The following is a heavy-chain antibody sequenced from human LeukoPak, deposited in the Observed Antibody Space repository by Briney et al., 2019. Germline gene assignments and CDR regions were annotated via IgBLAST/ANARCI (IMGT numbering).Heavy chain of an antibody. D-gene: IGHD2-2*01. J-gene: IGHJ5*02. V-gene: IGHV4-39*07. CDR2: INHSGST. Sequence: SETLSLTCTVSGGSISSSSYYWGWIRQPPGKGLEWIGEINHSGSTNYNPSLKSRVTISVDTSKNQFSLKLSSVTAADTAVYYCASYGGCSSTSCYWFDPWGQGTLVTVSS. CDR1: GGSISSSSYY. CDR3: ASYGGCSSTSCYWFDP.